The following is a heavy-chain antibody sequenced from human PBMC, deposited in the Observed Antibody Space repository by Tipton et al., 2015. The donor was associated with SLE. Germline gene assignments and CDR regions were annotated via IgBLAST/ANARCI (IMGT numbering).Heavy chain of an antibody. Sequence: GLVKPSETLSLTCTVSGGSISNYYWSWIRQPPGKGLEWIGYIYYSGSTNYNPSLKSRVTISVDTSKNQVSLKLTSVTAADTAVYYCARGGWSHDYWGRGTLVTVSS. D-gene: IGHD2-8*01. V-gene: IGHV4-59*01. CDR1: GGSISNYY. CDR2: IYYSGST. J-gene: IGHJ4*02. CDR3: ARGGWSHDY.